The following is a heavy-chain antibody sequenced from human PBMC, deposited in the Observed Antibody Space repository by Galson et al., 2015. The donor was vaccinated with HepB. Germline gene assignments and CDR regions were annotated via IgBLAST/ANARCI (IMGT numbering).Heavy chain of an antibody. CDR2: IKSKTDGGTT. V-gene: IGHV3-15*01. Sequence: SLRLSCAASGFTFSNAWMSWVRQAPGKGLEWVGRIKSKTDGGTTDYAAPVKGRFTISRDDSKNTLYLQMNSLKTEDTAVYYCTTADAGQDERLYYYYGMDVWGQGTTVTVSS. J-gene: IGHJ6*02. CDR3: TTADAGQDERLYYYYGMDV. CDR1: GFTFSNAW. D-gene: IGHD6-25*01.